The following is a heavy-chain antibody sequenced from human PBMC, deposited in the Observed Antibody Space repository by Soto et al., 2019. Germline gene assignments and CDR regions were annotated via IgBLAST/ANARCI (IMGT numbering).Heavy chain of an antibody. CDR1: GGSTSSTSYH. V-gene: IGHV4-39*01. CDR3: ARNYYDGSGLYY. J-gene: IGHJ4*02. D-gene: IGHD3-22*01. Sequence: SETLSLTCTVSGGSTSSTSYHWVWIRQPPGKGLEWIGSLDYSGGTFYNPSLKSRVTISADTSKNQFSLKVNSVTAADTAVYYCARNYYDGSGLYYWGQGTLVTVSS. CDR2: LDYSGGT.